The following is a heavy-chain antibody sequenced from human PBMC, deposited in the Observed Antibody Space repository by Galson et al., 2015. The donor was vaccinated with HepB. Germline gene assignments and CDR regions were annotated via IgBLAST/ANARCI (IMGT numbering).Heavy chain of an antibody. Sequence: SVKVSCKASGGTFSSYAISWVRQAPGQGLEWMGRIIPILGIANYAQKFQGRVTITADKSTSTAYMELSSLRSEDTAVYYCASTVSSYRRDGYNLGFDYWGQGTLVTVSS. CDR2: IIPILGIA. CDR3: ASTVSSYRRDGYNLGFDY. V-gene: IGHV1-69*04. D-gene: IGHD5-24*01. J-gene: IGHJ4*02. CDR1: GGTFSSYA.